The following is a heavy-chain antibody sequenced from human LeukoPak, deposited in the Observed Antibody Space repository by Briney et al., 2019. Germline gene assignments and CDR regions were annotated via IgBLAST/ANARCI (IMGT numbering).Heavy chain of an antibody. J-gene: IGHJ3*02. CDR2: IYHSGST. CDR3: ASLRGIVDRYAFDI. V-gene: IGHV4-39*07. D-gene: IGHD1-26*01. Sequence: KTSETLSLTCSVSGGSIRSSSYYWGWIRQPPGKGLKWIGSIYHSGSTYYNPSLKSRVTISVDTSKNQFSLKLSSVTAADTAVYYCASLRGIVDRYAFDIWGQGTMVTVSS. CDR1: GGSIRSSSYY.